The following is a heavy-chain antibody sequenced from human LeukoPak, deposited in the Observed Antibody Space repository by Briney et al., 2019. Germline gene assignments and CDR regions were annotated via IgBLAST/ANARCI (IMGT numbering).Heavy chain of an antibody. CDR1: GFTFSSYS. CDR3: ATTFGVFWSGYPVDY. V-gene: IGHV3-21*01. CDR2: ISSSSSCI. J-gene: IGHJ4*02. D-gene: IGHD3-3*01. Sequence: GGSLRLSCAASGFTFSSYSMNWVRQAPGKGLEWVSSISSSSSCIYYADSVKGRFTISRDNAKNSLYLQMNSLRAEDTAVYYCATTFGVFWSGYPVDYWGQGTLVTVSS.